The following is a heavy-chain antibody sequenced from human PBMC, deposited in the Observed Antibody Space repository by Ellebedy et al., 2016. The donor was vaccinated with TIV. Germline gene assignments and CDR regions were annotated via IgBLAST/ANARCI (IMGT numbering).Heavy chain of an antibody. CDR2: IDYSGNT. CDR1: GGSISSYF. D-gene: IGHD3-22*01. CDR3: ARHDPRYYESSGFYYGGWFDP. J-gene: IGHJ5*02. Sequence: PSETLSLTCTVSGGSISSYFWSWIRQPPGKGLEWIGYIDYSGNTNYNPSLQSRVTVSVDTSKNQFSLKLSSVTAADTAVYFRARHDPRYYESSGFYYGGWFDPWGQGTLVTVSS. V-gene: IGHV4-59*08.